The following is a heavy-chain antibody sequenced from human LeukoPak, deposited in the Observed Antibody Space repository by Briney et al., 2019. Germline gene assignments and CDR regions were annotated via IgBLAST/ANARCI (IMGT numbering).Heavy chain of an antibody. D-gene: IGHD3-10*01. CDR1: GDSVSSYSVA. J-gene: IGHJ4*02. V-gene: IGHV6-1*01. CDR3: AREESRNFGY. CDR2: AYYRSKWYN. Sequence: SQTLSLTCAISGDSVSSYSVAWNWIRQSPSRGLEWLGRAYYRSKWYNEYALSVKSRISISPDTSKNQFSLQLNSVTPEDAAVYYCAREESRNFGYWGQGTLITVSP.